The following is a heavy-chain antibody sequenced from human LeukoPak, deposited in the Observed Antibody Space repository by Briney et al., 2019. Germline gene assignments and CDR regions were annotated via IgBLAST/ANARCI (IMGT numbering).Heavy chain of an antibody. D-gene: IGHD4-23*01. CDR2: INPSGGST. CDR3: ARGTIMTTVVPGEIDY. Sequence: GASVKVSCKASGYTFTSYYMHWVRQAPGQGLEWMGIINPSGGSTSYAQKFQGRVTMTRDTSTSTVYMELSSLRSEDTAVYYCARGTIMTTVVPGEIDYWGQGTLVTVSS. V-gene: IGHV1-46*01. J-gene: IGHJ4*02. CDR1: GYTFTSYY.